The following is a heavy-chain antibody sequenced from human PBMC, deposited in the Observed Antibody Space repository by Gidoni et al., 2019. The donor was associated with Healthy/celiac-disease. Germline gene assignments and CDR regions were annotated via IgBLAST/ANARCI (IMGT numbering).Heavy chain of an antibody. D-gene: IGHD3-22*01. CDR1: GFTFSSYD. Sequence: EVQLVESGGGLVQPGGSLRLSCAASGFTFSSYDMHWVRQATGKGLEWVSAIGTAGDQYYPGSVKGRFTIARENAKNSWYLQRNSRRAGDTAVYYWARQKGDYYDSSGAIDAFDIWGQGTMVTVSS. CDR2: IGTAGDQ. J-gene: IGHJ3*02. V-gene: IGHV3-13*04. CDR3: ARQKGDYYDSSGAIDAFDI.